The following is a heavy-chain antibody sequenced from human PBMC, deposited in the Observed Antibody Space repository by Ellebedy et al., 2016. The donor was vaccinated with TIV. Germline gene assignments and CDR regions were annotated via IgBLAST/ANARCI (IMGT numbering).Heavy chain of an antibody. V-gene: IGHV1-69*13. D-gene: IGHD1-7*01. CDR1: GGTFSSYA. J-gene: IGHJ4*02. CDR3: ARAGRLELGAVDY. CDR2: IIPIFGTA. Sequence: SVKVSCXASGGTFSSYAISWVRQAPGQGLEWMGGIIPIFGTANYAQKFQGRVTITADESTSTAYMELSSLRSEDTAVYYCARAGRLELGAVDYWGQGTLVTVSS.